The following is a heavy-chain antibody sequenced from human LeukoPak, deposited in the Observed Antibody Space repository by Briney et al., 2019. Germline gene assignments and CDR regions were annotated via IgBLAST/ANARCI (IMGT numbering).Heavy chain of an antibody. CDR1: GYTFTGYY. CDR3: ARVYCSSTSCYTGDAFDT. J-gene: IGHJ3*02. D-gene: IGHD2-2*02. Sequence: ASVKVSCKASGYTFTGYYMHWVRQAPGQGLEWMGWINPNSGGTNYAQKFQGRVTMTRDTSISTAYMELSRLRSDDTAVYYCARVYCSSTSCYTGDAFDTWGQGTMVTVSS. V-gene: IGHV1-2*02. CDR2: INPNSGGT.